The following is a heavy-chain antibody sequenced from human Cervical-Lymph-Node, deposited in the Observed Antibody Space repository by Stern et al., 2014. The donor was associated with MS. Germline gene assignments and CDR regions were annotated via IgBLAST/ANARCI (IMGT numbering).Heavy chain of an antibody. CDR1: GYSFTNYW. CDR2: VYPGDSDT. J-gene: IGHJ4*02. V-gene: IGHV5-51*03. Sequence: MQLVQSGAEVKKPGESLKISCKASGYSFTNYWIGWGRQRPGKGLEWMGIVYPGDSDTRHSPPLQGQVTISADKSISTAYLQWSSLKASDTAMYYCARSITASGTGGAFEFWGQGTLVTVSS. D-gene: IGHD6-25*01. CDR3: ARSITASGTGGAFEF.